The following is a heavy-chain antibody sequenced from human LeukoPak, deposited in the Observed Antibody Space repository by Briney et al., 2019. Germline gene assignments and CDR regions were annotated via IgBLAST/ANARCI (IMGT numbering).Heavy chain of an antibody. CDR2: IGTSSTTI. CDR1: GFTFSSYT. J-gene: IGHJ6*03. CDR3: ARFAAGGSYYYYMDV. Sequence: GGSLRLSCAASGFTFSSYTMNWVRQPPGKGLEWVSNIGTSSTTIYYADSVKGRFTISRDNAKNSLYLQMNSLRADGTAVYYCARFAAGGSYYYYMDVWGKGTTVTVSS. V-gene: IGHV3-48*01. D-gene: IGHD6-25*01.